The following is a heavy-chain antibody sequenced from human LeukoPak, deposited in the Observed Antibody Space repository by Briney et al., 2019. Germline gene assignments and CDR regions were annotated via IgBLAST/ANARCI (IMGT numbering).Heavy chain of an antibody. J-gene: IGHJ4*02. CDR1: GFTFSSYW. D-gene: IGHD3-22*01. CDR2: IKQDGSEK. CDR3: ARSNYYDSSGYYYEFDY. Sequence: GGSLRLSCAASGFTFSSYWMSWVRQAPGKGLEWVANIKQDGSEKYYVDSVKGRFTISRDNAKNSLYLQMNGLRAEDTAVYYCARSNYYDSSGYYYEFDYWGQGTLVTVSS. V-gene: IGHV3-7*01.